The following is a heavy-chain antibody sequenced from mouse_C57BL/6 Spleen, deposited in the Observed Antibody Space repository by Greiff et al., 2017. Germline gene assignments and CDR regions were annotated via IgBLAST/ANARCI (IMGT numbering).Heavy chain of an antibody. V-gene: IGHV1-55*01. CDR3: ARGDSSGAWFAY. CDR2: IYPGSGST. CDR1: GYTFTSYW. J-gene: IGHJ3*01. Sequence: QVQLQQSGAELVKPGASVKMSCKASGYTFTSYWITWVKQRPGQGLEWIGDIYPGSGSTNYNEKFKSKATLTVDTSSSTAYMPLSSLTSEDSAVYYCARGDSSGAWFAYWGQGTLVTVSA. D-gene: IGHD3-2*02.